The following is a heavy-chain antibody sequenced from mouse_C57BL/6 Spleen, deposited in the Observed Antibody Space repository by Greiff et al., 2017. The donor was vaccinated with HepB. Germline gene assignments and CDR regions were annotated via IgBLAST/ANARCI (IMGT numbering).Heavy chain of an antibody. D-gene: IGHD2-1*01. Sequence: EVKLVESGGGLVQPGGSLSLSCAASGFTFTDYYMSWVRQPPGKALEWLGFIRNKANGYTTEYSASVKGRFTISRDNSQSILYLQMNALRAEDSATYYCARIYGNSLDYWGQGTTLTVSS. CDR3: ARIYGNSLDY. CDR2: IRNKANGYTT. J-gene: IGHJ2*01. CDR1: GFTFTDYY. V-gene: IGHV7-3*01.